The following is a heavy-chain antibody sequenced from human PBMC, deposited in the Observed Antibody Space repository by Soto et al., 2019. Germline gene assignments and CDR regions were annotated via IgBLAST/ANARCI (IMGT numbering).Heavy chain of an antibody. CDR3: ARAGGLGAVAVDY. V-gene: IGHV4-30-2*01. D-gene: IGHD6-19*01. Sequence: QLQLQESGSGLVKPSQTLSLTCAVSGGSISRGGYSWSWIRQPPGKGLEWIGYIYHSGSTYYNPSLKSRVTISVDRSKNQFSLKRSSVTAADTAVYYCARAGGLGAVAVDYWGQGTLVTVSS. J-gene: IGHJ4*02. CDR1: GGSISRGGYS. CDR2: IYHSGST.